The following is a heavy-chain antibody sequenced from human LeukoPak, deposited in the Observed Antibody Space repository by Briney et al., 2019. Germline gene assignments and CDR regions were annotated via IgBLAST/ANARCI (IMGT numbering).Heavy chain of an antibody. V-gene: IGHV1-2*02. J-gene: IGHJ3*02. CDR3: ARDRVVVAATECAFDI. D-gene: IGHD2-15*01. CDR2: INPNSGGT. CDR1: GYAFTGYY. Sequence: SVKVSCKASGYAFTGYYMHWVRQAPGKGLEWMGWINPNSGGTNYAQKFQGRVTMTRDTSISTAYMELSRLRSDDTAVYYCARDRVVVAATECAFDIWGQGTMVTVSS.